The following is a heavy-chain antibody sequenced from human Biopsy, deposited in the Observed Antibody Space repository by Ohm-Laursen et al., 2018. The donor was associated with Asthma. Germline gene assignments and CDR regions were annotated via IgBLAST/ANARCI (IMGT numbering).Heavy chain of an antibody. Sequence: GSLRLSCAASGFTFSSYAMSWVRQPPGKGLEWVSAISGSGGSTYYADSVKGRFTISRDNSKNTRHLQMNSLRAEDTAVYYRAKAREDIVVVVAVSDSWGQGTLVTVSS. J-gene: IGHJ4*02. CDR1: GFTFSSYA. CDR2: ISGSGGST. CDR3: AKAREDIVVVVAVSDS. V-gene: IGHV3-23*01. D-gene: IGHD2-15*01.